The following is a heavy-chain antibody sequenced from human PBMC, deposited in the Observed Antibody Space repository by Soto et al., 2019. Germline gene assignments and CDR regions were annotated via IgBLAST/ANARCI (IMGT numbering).Heavy chain of an antibody. J-gene: IGHJ3*02. Sequence: EVQLVESGGGLVKPGGSLRLSCAASGFTFSSYSMNWVRQAPGKGLEWVSSISSSSSYIYYADSVKGRFTISRDNAKNSLYLQMNSLRAEDTAVYYCASSMITFGGVIVKRLGAFDIWGQGTMVTVSS. CDR3: ASSMITFGGVIVKRLGAFDI. D-gene: IGHD3-16*02. CDR2: ISSSSSYI. V-gene: IGHV3-21*01. CDR1: GFTFSSYS.